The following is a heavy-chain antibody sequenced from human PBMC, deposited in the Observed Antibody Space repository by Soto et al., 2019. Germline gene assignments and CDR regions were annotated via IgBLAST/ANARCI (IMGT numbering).Heavy chain of an antibody. J-gene: IGHJ1*01. CDR2: ITDSGGTT. V-gene: IGHV3-23*01. CDR1: RFTFSSDA. CDR3: GKGRSATGFQH. Sequence: GSLRLSCAASRFTFSSDAMSWVRQAPGKGLEWRSAITDSGGTTYHDISVIGRFTFSRDNFKNPTYLHITSLSSEDTALYFCGKGRSATGFQHWGQGILVTVSA.